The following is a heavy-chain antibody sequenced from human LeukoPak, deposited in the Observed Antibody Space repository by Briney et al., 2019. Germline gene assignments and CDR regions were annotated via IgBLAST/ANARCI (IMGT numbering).Heavy chain of an antibody. CDR2: IYSGGST. CDR1: GFTVSSNY. D-gene: IGHD3-10*01. CDR3: ASTVSGFGELNY. J-gene: IGHJ4*02. Sequence: GGSLRLSCAASGFTVSSNYMTWVRQAPGKGLERVSVIYSGGSTYYADSVKGRFTISRDNSKNTLYLQMNSLRAEDTAVYYCASTVSGFGELNYWGQGTLVTVSS. V-gene: IGHV3-66*02.